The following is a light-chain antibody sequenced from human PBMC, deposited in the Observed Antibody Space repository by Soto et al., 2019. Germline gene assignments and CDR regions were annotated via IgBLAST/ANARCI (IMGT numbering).Light chain of an antibody. CDR1: QGITNY. Sequence: IQMTQSPSSLSASVGDRVTITCRASQGITNYLAWYQQKPGTPPKLLIYDASTLQSGVPSRFSGSGSGTDFTLTISSLQPEDVATYYCQKYNNAPRTFGQGTKVDIK. CDR3: QKYNNAPRT. J-gene: IGKJ1*01. CDR2: DAS. V-gene: IGKV1-27*01.